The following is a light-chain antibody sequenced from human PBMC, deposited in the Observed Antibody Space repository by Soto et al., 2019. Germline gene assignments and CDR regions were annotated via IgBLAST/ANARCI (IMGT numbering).Light chain of an antibody. CDR2: DAS. J-gene: IGKJ2*03. V-gene: IGKV1-33*01. CDR1: QSISNW. CDR3: QHYHNLPYS. Sequence: DIQMTQSPSTLSASVKDSVTITCRASQSISNWLAWYQQKPGKAPNLLIYDASNLETGVPSRFSGSGSGTDFTFTINSLQPEDIATYYCQHYHNLPYSFGQGTKVDIK.